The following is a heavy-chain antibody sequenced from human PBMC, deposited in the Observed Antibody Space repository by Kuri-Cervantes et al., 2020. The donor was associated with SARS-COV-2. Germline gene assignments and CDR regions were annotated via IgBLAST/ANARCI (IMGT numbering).Heavy chain of an antibody. CDR3: AKDYWGRAFDY. CDR1: GFTFSSYW. V-gene: IGHV3-23*01. D-gene: IGHD2-21*01. Sequence: GGSLRLSCAASGFTFSSYWMHWVRQAPGKGLEWVSAISGSGGSTHYADSVKGRFTISRDNSKNTLYLQMNSLRAEDTAVYYCAKDYWGRAFDYWGQGTLVTVSS. CDR2: ISGSGGST. J-gene: IGHJ4*02.